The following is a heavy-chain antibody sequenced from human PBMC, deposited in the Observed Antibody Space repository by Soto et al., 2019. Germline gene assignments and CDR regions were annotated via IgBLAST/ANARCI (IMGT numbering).Heavy chain of an antibody. Sequence: GGSLRLSCAASGFTFSSYAMSWVRQAPGKGLEWVSAISGSGGSTYYADSVKGRCTISRDNSKNTLYLQMNSLRAEDTAVYYCAKDLGFIAVAGTFDYWGQGTLVTVSS. CDR1: GFTFSSYA. CDR2: ISGSGGST. CDR3: AKDLGFIAVAGTFDY. D-gene: IGHD6-19*01. J-gene: IGHJ4*02. V-gene: IGHV3-23*01.